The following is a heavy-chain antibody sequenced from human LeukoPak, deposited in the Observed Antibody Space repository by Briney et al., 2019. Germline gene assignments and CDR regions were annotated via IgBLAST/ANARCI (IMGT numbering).Heavy chain of an antibody. CDR2: IYYSGST. CDR1: GGSISSYY. J-gene: IGHJ3*02. D-gene: IGHD4-23*01. V-gene: IGHV4-59*01. Sequence: SETLSLTCTVSGGSISSYYWSWIRQPPGKGLEWIGYIYYSGSTNYNPSLKSRVTISVDTSKNQFSLKLSSVTAADTAVHYCARDQRGYGGQAFDIWGQGTMVTVSS. CDR3: ARDQRGYGGQAFDI.